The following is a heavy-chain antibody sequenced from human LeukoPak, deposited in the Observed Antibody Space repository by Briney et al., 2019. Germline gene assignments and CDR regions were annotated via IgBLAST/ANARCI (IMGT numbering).Heavy chain of an antibody. CDR1: GGSISSYY. D-gene: IGHD2-15*01. CDR3: ASALATPREDMDYYYYMDV. J-gene: IGHJ6*03. Sequence: SETLSLTCTVSGGSISSYYWSWIRQPPGKGLEWIGHIYYSGSTNYNPSLKSRVTISVDTSKNQFSLKLSSVTAADTAVYYCASALATPREDMDYYYYMDVWGKGTTVTVSS. CDR2: IYYSGST. V-gene: IGHV4-59*01.